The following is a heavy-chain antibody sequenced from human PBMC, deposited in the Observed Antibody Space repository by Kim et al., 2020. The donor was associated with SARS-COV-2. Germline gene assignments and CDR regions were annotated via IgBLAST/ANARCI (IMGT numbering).Heavy chain of an antibody. D-gene: IGHD2-15*01. J-gene: IGHJ4*02. CDR3: ARGGCNGGRCYVGDY. V-gene: IGHV4-59*09. Sequence: PSLKSRVTISVDRSKNQFSLRLSSVTAADTAVYYCARGGCNGGRCYVGDYWGQGTLVTVSS.